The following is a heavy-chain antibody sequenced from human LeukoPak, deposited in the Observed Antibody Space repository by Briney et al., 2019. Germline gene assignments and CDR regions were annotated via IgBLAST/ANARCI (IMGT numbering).Heavy chain of an antibody. V-gene: IGHV3-48*04. J-gene: IGHJ4*02. CDR2: ISSSSSTI. Sequence: PGGSLRLSCAASGFTFSSYSMNWVRQAPGKGLEWVSYISSSSSTIYYADSVKGRFTISRDNAKNSLYLQMNSLRAEDTAVYYCARDAAYSSNRHDYWGQGTLVIVSS. CDR3: ARDAAYSSNRHDY. CDR1: GFTFSSYS. D-gene: IGHD6-13*01.